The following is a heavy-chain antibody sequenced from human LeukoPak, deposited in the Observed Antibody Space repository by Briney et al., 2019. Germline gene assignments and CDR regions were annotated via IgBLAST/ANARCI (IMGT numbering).Heavy chain of an antibody. CDR3: SRSEGVYYVSGSSGTYYPHWFDP. D-gene: IGHD3-10*01. J-gene: IGHJ5*02. V-gene: IGHV4-61*01. CDR1: GGSFSSGNYY. CDR2: IFYSGST. Sequence: SETLSLTCAVSGGSFSSGNYYWSWLRQPPGKGLEWLGYIFYSGSTKYNPSLQSRVTILRDTSKNQFSLKMTSVTAADTAVYYCSRSEGVYYVSGSSGTYYPHWFDPWGQGTLVIVSS.